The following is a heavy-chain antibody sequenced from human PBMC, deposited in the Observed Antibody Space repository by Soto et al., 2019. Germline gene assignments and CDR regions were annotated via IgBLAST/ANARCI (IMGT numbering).Heavy chain of an antibody. CDR2: IYYSGST. D-gene: IGHD5-18*01. V-gene: IGHV4-30-4*01. J-gene: IGHJ6*02. CDR3: ARVGYSYGIGIEMDV. Sequence: QVQLQESGPGLVKPSQTLSLTCTVSGGSISSGDYYWSWIRQPPGKGLEWLGYIYYSGSTYYNPSLKSRVTMSVDTSKNQFSLKLSSVTAADTAVYYCARVGYSYGIGIEMDVWGQGTTVTVSS. CDR1: GGSISSGDYY.